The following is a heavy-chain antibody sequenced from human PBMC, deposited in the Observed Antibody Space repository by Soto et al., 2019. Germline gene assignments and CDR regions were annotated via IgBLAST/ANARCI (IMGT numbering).Heavy chain of an antibody. CDR3: ARGERQQQRDY. V-gene: IGHV4-4*01. D-gene: IGHD6-25*01. CDR2: IYHSGST. J-gene: IGHJ4*02. CDR1: GGSLCSIKL. Sequence: QATLSLTSAFSGGSLCSIKLLSRIRQHPGKGLEWIGEIYHSGSTTYNPSLKSRVIISVDKSKNQFSLKVTSVTDADTAVYFCARGERQQQRDYWGQGTLVTVSS.